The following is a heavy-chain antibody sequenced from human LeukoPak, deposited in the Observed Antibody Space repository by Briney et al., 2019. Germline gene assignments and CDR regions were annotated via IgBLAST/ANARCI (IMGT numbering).Heavy chain of an antibody. CDR3: ARTVDTAMVTGDAFDI. D-gene: IGHD5-18*01. CDR2: INPNSGGT. Sequence: ASVKVSCKASGYTFTGYYMHWVRQAPGQGLEWMGWINPNSGGTNYAQKFQGRVTMTRDTSISTAYMELSRLRSDDTAVYYCARTVDTAMVTGDAFDIWGQGTMVTVSS. CDR1: GYTFTGYY. J-gene: IGHJ3*02. V-gene: IGHV1-2*02.